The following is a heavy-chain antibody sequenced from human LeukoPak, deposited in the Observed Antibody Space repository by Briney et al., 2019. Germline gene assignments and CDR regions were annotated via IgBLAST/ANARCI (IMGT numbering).Heavy chain of an antibody. Sequence: SETLSLTCSVSGGSISTYYWSWIRQTPGKGLEWIGYVYDSRTTNYNPSLKGRVTISSHTSKNQFSLNLRSVNAADTAIYYCARHGGSLGYFDYWGQGTLVTVSS. V-gene: IGHV4-59*08. CDR1: GGSISTYY. J-gene: IGHJ4*02. CDR3: ARHGGSLGYFDY. D-gene: IGHD4-23*01. CDR2: VYDSRTT.